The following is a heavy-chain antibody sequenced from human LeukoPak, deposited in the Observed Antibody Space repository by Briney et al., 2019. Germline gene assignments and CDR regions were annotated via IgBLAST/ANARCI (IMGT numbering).Heavy chain of an antibody. CDR1: GFTVNSNY. V-gene: IGHV3-53*04. J-gene: IGHJ3*02. Sequence: PGESLRLSCAASGFTVNSNYMTWVRQDPGKGLEWVSVIYSGGNTYYADSVKGRFTISRHNSKNTLYLQMNSLRTEDTAVYYCARVSRGQLIDAFDIWGQGTMVTVSS. CDR3: ARVSRGQLIDAFDI. CDR2: IYSGGNT. D-gene: IGHD6-13*01.